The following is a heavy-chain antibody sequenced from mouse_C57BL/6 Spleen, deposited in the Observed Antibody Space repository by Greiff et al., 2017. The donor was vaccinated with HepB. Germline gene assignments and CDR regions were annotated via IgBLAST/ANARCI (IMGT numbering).Heavy chain of an antibody. Sequence: VQLKESGPGLVQPSQSLSITCTVSGFSLTSYGVHWVRQSPGKGLEWLGVIWSGGSTDYNAAFISRLSISKDNSKSQVFFKMNSLQADDTAIYYCASPVVPRVAWFAYWGQGTLVTVSA. CDR1: GFSLTSYG. J-gene: IGHJ3*01. V-gene: IGHV2-2*01. D-gene: IGHD1-1*01. CDR2: IWSGGST. CDR3: ASPVVPRVAWFAY.